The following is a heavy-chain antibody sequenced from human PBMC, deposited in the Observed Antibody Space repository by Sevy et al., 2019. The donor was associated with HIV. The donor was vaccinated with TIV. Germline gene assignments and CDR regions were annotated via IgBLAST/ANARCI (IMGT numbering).Heavy chain of an antibody. CDR1: GFTFSTYT. CDR2: ISGFSSYI. V-gene: IGHV3-21*01. J-gene: IGHJ4*01. Sequence: GGSLRLSCAVPGFTFSTYTMNWVRQAPGKGLEWVSSISGFSSYIYYADSVKVRFTISRDNAKNSLYLQMNSLRAEDTAVYYCARDGGCTSTSCLLYFDYWGQGTLVTVSS. CDR3: ARDGGCTSTSCLLYFDY. D-gene: IGHD2-2*01.